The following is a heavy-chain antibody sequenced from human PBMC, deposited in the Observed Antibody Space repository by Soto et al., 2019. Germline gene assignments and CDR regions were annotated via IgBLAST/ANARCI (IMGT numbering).Heavy chain of an antibody. CDR1: GFTFSSYD. Sequence: QVQLVESGGGVVQPGRSLRLSCAASGFTFSSYDMHWVRQAPGKGLEWVAVISYDGSNKYYADSVKGRFTISRDNSKNTLYLQMNSLRAEDTAVYYCAKDPGTQWLVFFDYWGQGTLVTVSS. D-gene: IGHD6-19*01. CDR2: ISYDGSNK. CDR3: AKDPGTQWLVFFDY. J-gene: IGHJ4*02. V-gene: IGHV3-30*18.